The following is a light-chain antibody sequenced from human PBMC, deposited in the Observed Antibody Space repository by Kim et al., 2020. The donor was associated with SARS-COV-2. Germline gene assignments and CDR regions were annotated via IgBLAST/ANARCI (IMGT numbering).Light chain of an antibody. J-gene: IGLJ2*01. Sequence: ALGQTVTITCQGDDLRRYYASWYQQKPGQAPVFVIYGKDNRPSGIPDRFSGSSSGNTASLTITGAQAEDEADYYCNSPDSSGNHVAFGGGTQLTVL. CDR1: DLRRYY. CDR3: NSPDSSGNHVA. V-gene: IGLV3-19*01. CDR2: GKD.